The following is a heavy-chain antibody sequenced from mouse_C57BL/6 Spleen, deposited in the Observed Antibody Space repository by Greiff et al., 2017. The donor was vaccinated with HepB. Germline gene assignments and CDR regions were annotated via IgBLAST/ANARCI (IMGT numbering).Heavy chain of an antibody. Sequence: VQLQQSGAELMKPGASVKLSCKATGYTFTGYWIEWVKQRPGHGLEWIGEILPGSGSTNYNVKFKGKATFTVDTSSNTAYMQLSSLTTEDSAIYYCARSRFITTVVEDYWGQGTTLTVSS. CDR2: ILPGSGST. J-gene: IGHJ2*01. V-gene: IGHV1-9*01. CDR3: ARSRFITTVVEDY. D-gene: IGHD1-1*01. CDR1: GYTFTGYW.